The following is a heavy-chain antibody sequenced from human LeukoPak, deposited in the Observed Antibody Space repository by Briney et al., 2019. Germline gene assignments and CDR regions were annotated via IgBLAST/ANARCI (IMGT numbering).Heavy chain of an antibody. J-gene: IGHJ5*02. Sequence: SETLSLTCTVSGGSISSYYWSWIRQPPGKGLEWIGYTYYSGGTHYNPSLKSRVTISVDTSKNQFSLKLTSVTAADTAVYYCARPYYYDSRIDPWGQGTLVTVSS. CDR2: TYYSGGT. V-gene: IGHV4-59*08. CDR3: ARPYYYDSRIDP. CDR1: GGSISSYY. D-gene: IGHD3-22*01.